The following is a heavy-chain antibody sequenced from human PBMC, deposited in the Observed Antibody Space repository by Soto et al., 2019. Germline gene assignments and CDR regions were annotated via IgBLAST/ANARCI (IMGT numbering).Heavy chain of an antibody. Sequence: EVQLVESGGGLVQPGGSLRLSCVASGFIFSHYWMHWVRQTPDKGLEWVANIKQDGSGQYYVDSVNGRFTISSDTAKNSRWLQRNNLRAEDAAVYYCARGRTIREWLTYHWGKGTLVTVPS. CDR2: IKQDGSGQ. D-gene: IGHD5-12*01. J-gene: IGHJ5*02. CDR1: GFIFSHYW. CDR3: ARGRTIREWLTYH. V-gene: IGHV3-7*01.